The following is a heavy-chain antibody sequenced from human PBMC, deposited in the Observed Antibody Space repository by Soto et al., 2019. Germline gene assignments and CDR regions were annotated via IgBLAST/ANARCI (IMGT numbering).Heavy chain of an antibody. CDR2: IGADNGDT. V-gene: IGHV1-18*01. CDR3: ARDWKGAEGFDP. J-gene: IGHJ5*02. CDR1: GYAFSTYG. Sequence: QVQLVQSGAEVKKPGASVKVSCKASGYAFSTYGFSWVRQAPGQGLEWMGWIGADNGDTNYAQNFQGRGTMTTDTSTTTSYMELRSLTSDDTAVYFCARDWKGAEGFDPWGQGTLVTVSS. D-gene: IGHD1-1*01.